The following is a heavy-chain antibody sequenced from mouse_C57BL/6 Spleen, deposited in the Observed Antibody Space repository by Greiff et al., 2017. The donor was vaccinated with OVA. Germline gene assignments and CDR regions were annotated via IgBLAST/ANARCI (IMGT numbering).Heavy chain of an antibody. V-gene: IGHV1-26*01. D-gene: IGHD1-1*01. J-gene: IGHJ2*01. Sequence: EVQLQQSGPELVKPGASVKISCKASGYTFTDYYMNWVKQSHGKSLEWIGDINPNNGGTSYNQKFKGKATLTVDKSSRTAYMEIRSLTSEDSAVYYCARGGDYYGSSFDYWGQGTTLTVSS. CDR2: INPNNGGT. CDR1: GYTFTDYY. CDR3: ARGGDYYGSSFDY.